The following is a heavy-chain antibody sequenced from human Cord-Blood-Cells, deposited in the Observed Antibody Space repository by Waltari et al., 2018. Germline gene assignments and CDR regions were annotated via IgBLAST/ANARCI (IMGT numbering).Heavy chain of an antibody. CDR3: VRDDSHPFDY. CDR2: ISSSGSTI. CDR1: GFPFSSYE. Sequence: EVQLVESGGGLVQPGGSLRLSCAASGFPFSSYEMNWVRQAPGKGLEWVSYISSSGSTIYYADSVKGRFTISRDNAKNSLYLQMNSLRAEDTAVYYCVRDDSHPFDYWGQGTLVTVSS. D-gene: IGHD2-21*01. V-gene: IGHV3-48*03. J-gene: IGHJ4*02.